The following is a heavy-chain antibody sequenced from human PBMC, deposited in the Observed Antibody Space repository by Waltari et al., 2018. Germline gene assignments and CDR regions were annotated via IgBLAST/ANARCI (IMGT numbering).Heavy chain of an antibody. V-gene: IGHV3-53*01. J-gene: IGHJ5*02. Sequence: VQLVESGGGLVQPGGSLRLSCAASGFSVSGVYMTWVRQAPGKGLQWVSIIYSGGSTYYADSVKGRFTISRDNSKNTVFLQMNSLRVDDTAVYYCARPVGNETWGQGTLVTVSS. CDR2: IYSGGST. CDR3: ARPVGNET. D-gene: IGHD1-26*01. CDR1: GFSVSGVY.